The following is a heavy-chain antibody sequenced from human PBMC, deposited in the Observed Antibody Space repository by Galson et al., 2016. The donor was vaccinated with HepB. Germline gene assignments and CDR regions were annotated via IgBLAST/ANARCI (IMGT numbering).Heavy chain of an antibody. D-gene: IGHD3-10*02. Sequence: SVKVSCKVSGYSLTELSIHWVRQAPGKGLEWLGGFDPEDGETLNQQKFEGRVIVTGDTSTDTGYMELSSLISEDTAVDYCTTGPPPLMLHAFDICGQGTSVTVSS. CDR3: TTGPPPLMLHAFDI. V-gene: IGHV1-24*01. CDR1: GYSLTELS. J-gene: IGHJ3*02. CDR2: FDPEDGET.